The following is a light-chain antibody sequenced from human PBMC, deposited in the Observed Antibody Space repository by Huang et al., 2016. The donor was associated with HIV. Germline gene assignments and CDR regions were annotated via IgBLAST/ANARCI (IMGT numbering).Light chain of an antibody. V-gene: IGKV3-15*01. Sequence: EIVMTQSPATLSVSPGERATLSCRASQSVTSNLAWYQQKPGQAPRLLIYGASTRATGIPARLSGSGSGTEFTLTISSLQSEDFAVYYCQRYDNWPKFTFGPGTKVDIK. CDR3: QRYDNWPKFT. CDR1: QSVTSN. J-gene: IGKJ3*01. CDR2: GAS.